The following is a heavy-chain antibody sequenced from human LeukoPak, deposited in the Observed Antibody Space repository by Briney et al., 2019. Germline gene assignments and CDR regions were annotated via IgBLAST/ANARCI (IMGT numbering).Heavy chain of an antibody. CDR1: GFTFSDYY. J-gene: IGHJ6*02. D-gene: IGHD6-13*01. CDR3: ARVYMQQLVPPYGMDV. Sequence: GASLRLSCAASGFTFSDYYMSWLRQAPGKGLELVSYISSSGSTIYYADCVKGRFTIYRDNAKNSLYLQMNSLRAEDTAIYYCARVYMQQLVPPYGMDVWGQGTTVTVSS. V-gene: IGHV3-11*01. CDR2: ISSSGSTI.